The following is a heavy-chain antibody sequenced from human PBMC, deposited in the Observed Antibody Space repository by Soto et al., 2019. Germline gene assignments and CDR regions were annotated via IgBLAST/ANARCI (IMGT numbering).Heavy chain of an antibody. V-gene: IGHV3-33*01. CDR2: IWYDGSNK. J-gene: IGHJ6*02. D-gene: IGHD6-6*01. CDR1: GFTFSSYG. Sequence: GGSLRLSCAASGFTFSSYGMHWVRQAPGKGLEWVAVIWYDGSNKYYADSVKGRFTISRDNSKNTLYLQMNSPRAEDTAVYYCARVPRVAARPRYYGMDVWGQGTTVTVSS. CDR3: ARVPRVAARPRYYGMDV.